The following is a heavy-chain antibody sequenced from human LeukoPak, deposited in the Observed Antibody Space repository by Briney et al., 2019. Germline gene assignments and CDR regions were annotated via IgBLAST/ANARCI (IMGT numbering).Heavy chain of an antibody. V-gene: IGHV4-59*08. Sequence: PSETLSLTCTVSGGSISSYYWSWIRQPPGKGLEWIGYIYYSGSTNYNPSLKSRVTISVDTSKNQFSLKLSSVTAADTAVYYCARRGSSSSGLDYWGQGTLSPSPQ. CDR2: IYYSGST. J-gene: IGHJ4*02. D-gene: IGHD6-6*01. CDR3: ARRGSSSSGLDY. CDR1: GGSISSYY.